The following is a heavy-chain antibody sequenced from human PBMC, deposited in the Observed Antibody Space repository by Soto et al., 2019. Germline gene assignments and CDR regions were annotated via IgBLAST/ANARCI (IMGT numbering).Heavy chain of an antibody. CDR2: ILHIGST. V-gene: IGHV4-4*02. Sequence: VQLQESGPGLVKPSGTLSLTCTVSGGSISTPNWWSWVRQSPGKGLEWIGEILHIGSTNYNPSLKSRVTISIDKSKNQFSLRLSSVTAADTAVYYRASGFDSDGLYNGGHPWGQGTLVSVSS. J-gene: IGHJ5*02. D-gene: IGHD3-22*01. CDR3: ASGFDSDGLYNGGHP. CDR1: GGSISTPNW.